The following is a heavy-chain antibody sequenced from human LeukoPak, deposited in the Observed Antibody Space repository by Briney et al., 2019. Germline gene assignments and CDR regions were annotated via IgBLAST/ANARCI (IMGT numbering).Heavy chain of an antibody. CDR2: ISSSGSTI. CDR3: ARVPARIAAAGTADY. V-gene: IGHV3-48*03. J-gene: IGHJ4*02. Sequence: PGGSLRLSCAASGFTFDDYAMHWVRQAPGKGLEWVSYISSSGSTIYYADSVKGRFTISRDNAKNSLYLQMNSLRAEDTAVYYCARVPARIAAAGTADYWGQGTLVTVSS. D-gene: IGHD6-13*01. CDR1: GFTFDDYA.